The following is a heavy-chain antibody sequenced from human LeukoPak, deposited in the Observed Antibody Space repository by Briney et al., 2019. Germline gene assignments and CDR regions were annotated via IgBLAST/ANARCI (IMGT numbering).Heavy chain of an antibody. Sequence: GGSLRLSCAASGFTFSSYWMHWVRQAPGKGLVWVSRINPDGSTTSYADSVKGRFTISRDNAKNSLYLQMNSLRPADTALYYCAYDYGGSDGYWGQGTLVTVSS. D-gene: IGHD4-23*01. J-gene: IGHJ4*02. CDR3: AYDYGGSDGY. CDR2: INPDGSTT. V-gene: IGHV3-74*01. CDR1: GFTFSSYW.